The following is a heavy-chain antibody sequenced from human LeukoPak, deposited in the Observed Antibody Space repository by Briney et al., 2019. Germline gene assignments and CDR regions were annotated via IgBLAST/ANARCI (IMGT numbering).Heavy chain of an antibody. D-gene: IGHD3-3*01. V-gene: IGHV1-69*05. CDR3: ARTIFGVVIPPYYYYYYMDV. CDR2: IIPIFGTA. CDR1: GGTFSSYA. J-gene: IGHJ6*03. Sequence: SVKVSCKASGGTFSSYAISWVRQAPGRGLEWMGGIIPIFGTANYAQKFQGRVTITTDESTSTAYMELSSLRSEDTAVYYCARTIFGVVIPPYYYYYYMDVWGKGTTVTVSS.